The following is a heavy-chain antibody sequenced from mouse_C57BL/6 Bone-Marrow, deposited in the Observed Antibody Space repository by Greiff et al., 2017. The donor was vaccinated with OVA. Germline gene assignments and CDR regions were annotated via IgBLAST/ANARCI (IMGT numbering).Heavy chain of an antibody. CDR3: ARATTAIDY. CDR1: GYTFTDYY. D-gene: IGHD1-2*01. Sequence: VQVVESGAELVRPGASVKLSCKASGYTFTDYYINWVKQRPGQGLEWIARIYPGSGNTYYNEKFKGKATLTAEKSSSTAYMQLSSLTSEDSAVYFCARATTAIDYWGQGTTLTVSS. CDR2: IYPGSGNT. J-gene: IGHJ2*01. V-gene: IGHV1-76*01.